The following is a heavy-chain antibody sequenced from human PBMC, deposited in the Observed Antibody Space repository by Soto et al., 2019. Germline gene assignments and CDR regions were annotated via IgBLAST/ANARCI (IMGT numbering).Heavy chain of an antibody. Sequence: PGGSLRLSCAASGFTFSSYAIHWVRQAPGKGLEWVAVISYDGSNKYYADSVKGRFTISRDNSKNTLYLQMNSLRSEDTAMYYCARMARRMMAVVITKDYGMDVWGQGTTVTVSS. CDR3: ARMARRMMAVVITKDYGMDV. D-gene: IGHD3-22*01. J-gene: IGHJ6*02. CDR1: GFTFSSYA. V-gene: IGHV3-30-3*01. CDR2: ISYDGSNK.